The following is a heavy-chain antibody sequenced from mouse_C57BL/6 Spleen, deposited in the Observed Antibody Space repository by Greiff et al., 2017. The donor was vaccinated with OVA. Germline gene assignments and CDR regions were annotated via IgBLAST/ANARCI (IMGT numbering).Heavy chain of an antibody. Sequence: EVKLVESGGDLVKPGGSLKLSCAASGFTFSSYGMSWVRQTPDKRLEWVATISSGGSYTYYPDSVKGRFTISRDNAKNTLYLQMSSLKSEDTAMYYCARQGGNYVGAMDYWGQGTSVTVSS. CDR3: ARQGGNYVGAMDY. J-gene: IGHJ4*01. CDR2: ISSGGSYT. V-gene: IGHV5-6*02. D-gene: IGHD2-1*01. CDR1: GFTFSSYG.